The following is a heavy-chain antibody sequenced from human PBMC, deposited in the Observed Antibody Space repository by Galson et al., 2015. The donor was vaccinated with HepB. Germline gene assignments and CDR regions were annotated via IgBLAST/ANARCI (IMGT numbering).Heavy chain of an antibody. Sequence: SLRLSCAASGFIFNSYSMNWVRQAPGKGLEWVSYISSTSGTIYYADSVKGRFTVSRDNAKNSLYLQMSSLRAEDTAVYYYARDPSLSGSEGWGQGTLVTVSS. J-gene: IGHJ4*02. CDR1: GFIFNSYS. CDR3: ARDPSLSGSEG. CDR2: ISSTSGTI. D-gene: IGHD1-26*01. V-gene: IGHV3-48*01.